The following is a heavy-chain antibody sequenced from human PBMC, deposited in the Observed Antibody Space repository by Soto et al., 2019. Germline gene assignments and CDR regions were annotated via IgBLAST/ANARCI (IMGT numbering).Heavy chain of an antibody. CDR3: ARVPSPFSATMVRGVLKSDAFDI. Sequence: GASVKVSCKASGYTFTSYAMHWVRQAPGQRLEWMGIINPSGGSTSYAQKFQGRVTMTRDTSTSTVYMELSSLRSEDTAVYYCARVPSPFSATMVRGVLKSDAFDIWGQGTMVTVSS. J-gene: IGHJ3*02. CDR1: GYTFTSYA. D-gene: IGHD3-10*01. V-gene: IGHV1-46*03. CDR2: INPSGGST.